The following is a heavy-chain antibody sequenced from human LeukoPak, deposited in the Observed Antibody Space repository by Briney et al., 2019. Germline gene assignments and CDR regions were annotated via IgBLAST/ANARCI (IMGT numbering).Heavy chain of an antibody. D-gene: IGHD3-3*01. CDR3: ARDRRGNSYYDFWSGAYHYYYMDV. Sequence: SETLSLTCTVSGGSISSGSYYWGWIRQPAGKGLEWIGRIYTSGSTNYNPSLKSRVTISVDTSKNQFSLKLSSVTAADTAVYYCARDRRGNSYYDFWSGAYHYYYMDVWGKGTTVTVSS. V-gene: IGHV4-61*02. J-gene: IGHJ6*03. CDR2: IYTSGST. CDR1: GGSISSGSYY.